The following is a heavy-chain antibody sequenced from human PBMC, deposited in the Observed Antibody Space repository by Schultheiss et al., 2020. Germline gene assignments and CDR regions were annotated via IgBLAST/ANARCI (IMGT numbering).Heavy chain of an antibody. CDR3: AREGLYCSSTSCYLPAEYYYYYGMDV. Sequence: ASVKVSCKASGYTFTSYDINWVRQATGQGLEWMGWMNPNSGNTGYAQKLQGRVTMTTDTSTSTAYMELRSLRSDDTAVYYCAREGLYCSSTSCYLPAEYYYYYGMDVWGKGTTVTVSS. J-gene: IGHJ6*04. CDR2: MNPNSGNT. CDR1: GYTFTSYD. D-gene: IGHD2-2*01. V-gene: IGHV1-8*01.